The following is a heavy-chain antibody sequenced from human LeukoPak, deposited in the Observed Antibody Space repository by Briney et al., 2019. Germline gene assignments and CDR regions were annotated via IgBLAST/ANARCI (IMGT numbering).Heavy chain of an antibody. CDR2: MQPNNGDT. Sequence: ASVKVSCKASGYTFTSYNINWVRQAPGQGLEWMAWMQPNNGDTGYAQTLQDRVTVTSNTSISTAYMELRSLTSEDTAVYYCARELIVLEPAARRYNYYMDVWGIGTTVSVSS. V-gene: IGHV1-8*03. D-gene: IGHD2-2*01. CDR1: GYTFTSYN. CDR3: ARELIVLEPAARRYNYYMDV. J-gene: IGHJ6*03.